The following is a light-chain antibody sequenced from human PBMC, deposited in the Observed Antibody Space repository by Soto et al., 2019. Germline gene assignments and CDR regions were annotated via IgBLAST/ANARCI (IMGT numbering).Light chain of an antibody. J-gene: IGKJ1*01. CDR3: QQYDSSWK. CDR1: QSVPSNF. V-gene: IGKV3-20*01. CDR2: GVS. Sequence: EIVLTQSPGTLSLSPGERATLSCRASQSVPSNFLAWYQQKPGQAPILLIYGVSRRATGIPDRFSGRGSGTDFTLTISILEPEDFSGYYCQQYDSSWKFGQGTKVEIK.